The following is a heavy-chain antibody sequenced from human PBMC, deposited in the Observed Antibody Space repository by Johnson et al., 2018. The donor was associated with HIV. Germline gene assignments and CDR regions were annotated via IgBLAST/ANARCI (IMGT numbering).Heavy chain of an antibody. CDR1: GFTLSSYC. J-gene: IGHJ3*02. Sequence: VQLVESGGGLVEPGGSLRLSCAASGFTLSSYCVTWVRQAPGKGLEWVANMNQDGSEKFHLDSVKGRFTISRDNAKNSLYLQMNSLRAEDTAVYYCARVRVAARPAYYAFDIWGQGTMVTVSS. D-gene: IGHD6-6*01. CDR3: ARVRVAARPAYYAFDI. CDR2: MNQDGSEK. V-gene: IGHV3-7*05.